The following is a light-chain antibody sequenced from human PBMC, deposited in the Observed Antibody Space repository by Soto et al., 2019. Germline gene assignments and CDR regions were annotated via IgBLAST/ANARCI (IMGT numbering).Light chain of an antibody. CDR2: DAS. J-gene: IGKJ1*01. CDR1: QNVGNNY. Sequence: DIVLTQSPGTLSLSPGERATLSCRASQNVGNNYLAWYQQKPGRAPRLLIYDASSSVPGLPDRFSGSGSGRGFTLTIARVEPKDFAVYYSQQLATAPRTFCQGSKVEIK. CDR3: QQLATAPRT. V-gene: IGKV3-20*01.